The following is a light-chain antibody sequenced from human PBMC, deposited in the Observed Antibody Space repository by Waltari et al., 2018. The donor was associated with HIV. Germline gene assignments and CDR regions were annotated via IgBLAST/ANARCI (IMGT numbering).Light chain of an antibody. V-gene: IGLV2-8*01. J-gene: IGLJ2*01. Sequence: QSALTQPPSASGSPGQSVTISCTGTGNDVGGYNSVSWYQLHPGKAPKLLMYDVTKRPSGVPDRFSGSKSVNTASLTVSGLQGDDEADYYCSSYAGSAVVFGGGTKLTVL. CDR3: SSYAGSAVV. CDR1: GNDVGGYNS. CDR2: DVT.